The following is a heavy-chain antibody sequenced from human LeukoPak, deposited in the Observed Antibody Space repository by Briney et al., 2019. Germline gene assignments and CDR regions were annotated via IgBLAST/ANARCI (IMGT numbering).Heavy chain of an antibody. CDR2: IYHTGSA. D-gene: IGHD2/OR15-2a*01. CDR3: ARGRGDSTGTSFDF. V-gene: IGHV4-59*01. Sequence: SETLSLTCTVSGGSMNNYYWSWIRQSPGKGLEWVGYIYHTGSATYKPSLKSRVTLSLDTSKNQFSLRLNSVTAAATAVYYCARGRGDSTGTSFDFWGQGTLVTVSS. CDR1: GGSMNNYY. J-gene: IGHJ4*02.